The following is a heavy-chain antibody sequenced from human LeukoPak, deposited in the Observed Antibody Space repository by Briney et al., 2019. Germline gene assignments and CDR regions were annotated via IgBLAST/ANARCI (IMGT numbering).Heavy chain of an antibody. V-gene: IGHV3-48*04. CDR1: GFTFSSYS. CDR3: ARGGGLSLLSPYYYGMDV. CDR2: ISSSSSTI. J-gene: IGHJ6*02. D-gene: IGHD3-16*02. Sequence: GGSLRLSCAASGFTFSSYSMNWVRQAPGKGLEWVSYISSSSSTIYYADSEKGRFTISRDNAKNSLYLQMNSLRAEDTAVYYCARGGGLSLLSPYYYGMDVWGQGTTVTVSS.